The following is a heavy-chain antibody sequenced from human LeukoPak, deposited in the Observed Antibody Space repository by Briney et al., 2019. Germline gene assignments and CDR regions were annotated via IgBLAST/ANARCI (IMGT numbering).Heavy chain of an antibody. CDR1: GYTFTSYG. CDR2: ISAYNGNT. J-gene: IGHJ4*02. V-gene: IGHV1-18*01. CDR3: ARDQIPLAYCGGDCSLFDY. Sequence: ASVKVSCKASGYTFTSYGISWVRQAPGQGLEWMEWISAYNGNTNYAQKLQGRVTMTTDTSTSTAYMELRSLRSDDTAVYYCARDQIPLAYCGGDCSLFDYWGQGTLVTVSS. D-gene: IGHD2-21*02.